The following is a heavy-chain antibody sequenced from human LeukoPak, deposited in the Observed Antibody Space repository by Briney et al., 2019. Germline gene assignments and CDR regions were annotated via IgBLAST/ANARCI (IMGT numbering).Heavy chain of an antibody. CDR3: AKDPSSGERAARFYYYYYMDV. V-gene: IGHV3-23*01. D-gene: IGHD6-6*01. CDR2: ISGSGGST. J-gene: IGHJ6*03. CDR1: GFTFSSYA. Sequence: GGSLRLSCAASGFTFSSYAMSWVRQAPGKGLEWVSAISGSGGSTYYADSVKGRFTISRDNSKNTLYLQMNSLRAEDTAVYYCAKDPSSGERAARFYYYYYMDVWGKGTTVTVSS.